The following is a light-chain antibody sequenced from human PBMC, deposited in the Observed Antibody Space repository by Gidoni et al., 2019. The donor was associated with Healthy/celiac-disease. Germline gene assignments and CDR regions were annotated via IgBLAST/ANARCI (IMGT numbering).Light chain of an antibody. CDR1: QSVIYSSNNKNY. V-gene: IGKV4-1*01. Sequence: DIVMTQSPDSLAVSLGERATINCKSSQSVIYSSNNKNYLSWYQQKPGQPPKLLIYWASTRESGVPYRFSGSGSGTDFTLTISSLQAEDVAVYYCQQYYSTPLAFGPGTKVEIK. CDR3: QQYYSTPLA. CDR2: WAS. J-gene: IGKJ3*01.